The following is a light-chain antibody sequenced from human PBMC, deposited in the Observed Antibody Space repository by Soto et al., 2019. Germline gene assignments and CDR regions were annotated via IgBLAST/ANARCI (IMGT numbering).Light chain of an antibody. J-gene: IGKJ1*01. CDR1: QSVSSSY. Sequence: EMVLTQSPGTLALSPGERATLSCRASQSVSSSYLAWYQQKPGQAPRLLIYGASSRATGIPDRFRGSGSGTDCTLTISRLEPEDFAVYCCKQYGSSPSWTFGQGTKVEIK. CDR3: KQYGSSPSWT. V-gene: IGKV3-20*01. CDR2: GAS.